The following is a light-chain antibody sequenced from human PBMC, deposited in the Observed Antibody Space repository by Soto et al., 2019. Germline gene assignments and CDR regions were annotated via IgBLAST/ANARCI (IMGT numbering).Light chain of an antibody. J-gene: IGLJ2*01. CDR2: TNH. V-gene: IGLV1-44*01. Sequence: QSVLTQPPSVSGTPGQKVSICCSGSASNLGGNPVNWYQHLPGAAPKLLIYTNHQRPSGVPDRFSGSKSGTSASLAISGLRSEDEADFYCAAWDDSLNAVVFGGGTKLTVL. CDR1: ASNLGGNP. CDR3: AAWDDSLNAVV.